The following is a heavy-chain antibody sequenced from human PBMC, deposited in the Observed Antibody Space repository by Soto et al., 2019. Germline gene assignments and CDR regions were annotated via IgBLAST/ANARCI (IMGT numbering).Heavy chain of an antibody. J-gene: IGHJ4*02. V-gene: IGHV3-23*01. Sequence: GGSLRLSCAASGFTFSSYAMSWVRQAPGKGLEWVSAISGSGGSTYYADSVKGRFTISRDNSKNTLYLQMNSLRAEDTAVYYCAKSFPGDIVVVPAAMVFDYWGQGTLVTVSS. CDR2: ISGSGGST. CDR3: AKSFPGDIVVVPAAMVFDY. D-gene: IGHD2-2*01. CDR1: GFTFSSYA.